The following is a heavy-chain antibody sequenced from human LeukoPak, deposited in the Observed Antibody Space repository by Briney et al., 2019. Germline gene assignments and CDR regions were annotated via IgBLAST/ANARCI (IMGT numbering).Heavy chain of an antibody. CDR3: ARDLSIAVAGTTNY. D-gene: IGHD6-19*01. CDR2: IYHSGST. Sequence: SETLSLTCAVSGGSISSSNWWSWVRPPPGKGLEWIGEIYHSGSTNYNPSLKSRVTISVDKSKNQFSLKLSSVTAADTAVYYCARDLSIAVAGTTNYWGQGTLVTVSS. CDR1: GGSISSSNW. J-gene: IGHJ4*02. V-gene: IGHV4-4*02.